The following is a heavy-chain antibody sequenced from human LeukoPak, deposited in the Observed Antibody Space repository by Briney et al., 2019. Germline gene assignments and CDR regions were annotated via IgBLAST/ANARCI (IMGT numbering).Heavy chain of an antibody. D-gene: IGHD4-17*01. CDR1: GGSINDHY. CDR2: ISNSGTT. Sequence: PSETLSLTCTVSGGSINDHYWTWIRQAPGKGLEWLGYISNSGTTDYNPSLKSRVTMSVDTSKNEFSLKVTSVTAADTAMYYCARVLRGAVTSNCFNPWGQGTLVTVSS. V-gene: IGHV4-59*11. J-gene: IGHJ5*02. CDR3: ARVLRGAVTSNCFNP.